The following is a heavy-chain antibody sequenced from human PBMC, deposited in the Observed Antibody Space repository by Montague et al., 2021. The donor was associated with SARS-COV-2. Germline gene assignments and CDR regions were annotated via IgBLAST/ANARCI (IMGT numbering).Heavy chain of an antibody. Sequence: SETLSLTCTVSGGSISSYYWGWIRQPPGKGLEWIGYIYYSGSTNXNPSLKSRVTISVDTSKNQFSLKLSSVTAADTAVYYCARHPIGSFPRYGIDVWGQGTTVTVSS. CDR1: GGSISSYY. J-gene: IGHJ6*02. D-gene: IGHD2-15*01. CDR2: IYYSGST. V-gene: IGHV4-59*08. CDR3: ARHPIGSFPRYGIDV.